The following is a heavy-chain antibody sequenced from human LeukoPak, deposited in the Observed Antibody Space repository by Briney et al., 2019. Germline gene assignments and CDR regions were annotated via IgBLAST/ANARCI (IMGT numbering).Heavy chain of an antibody. CDR3: ARGPSGWFLDL. V-gene: IGHV4-4*07. CDR1: GGSVSSYY. CDR2: IYTSGNT. J-gene: IGHJ2*01. Sequence: SETLSLTCTVSGGSVSSYYWSWIRQPAGKGLEWIGRIYTSGNTNYNPSLKSRVTMSVDTSKNQFSLRLTSVTAADTALYYCARGPSGWFLDLWGRGTLVTVSS.